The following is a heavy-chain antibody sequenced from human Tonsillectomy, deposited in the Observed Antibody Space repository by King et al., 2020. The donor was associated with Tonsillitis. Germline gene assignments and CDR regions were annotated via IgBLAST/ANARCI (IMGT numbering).Heavy chain of an antibody. D-gene: IGHD3-16*02. J-gene: IGHJ4*02. CDR3: ACFGVWGSYRYTLDFDY. CDR2: ISGSGGST. Sequence: VQLVESGGGLVQPGGSLRLSCAASGFTFSSYAMSWVRQAPGKGLEWVSAISGSGGSTYYADSVKGRFTISRDNSKNTLYLQMNSLRAEDTAVYYCACFGVWGSYRYTLDFDYWGQGTLVTVSS. CDR1: GFTFSSYA. V-gene: IGHV3-23*04.